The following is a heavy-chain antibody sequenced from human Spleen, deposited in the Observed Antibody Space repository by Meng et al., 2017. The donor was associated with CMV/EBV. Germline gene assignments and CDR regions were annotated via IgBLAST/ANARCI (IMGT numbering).Heavy chain of an antibody. Sequence: SGGSISSGDYYWSWIRQPPGKGLEWIGYIYYSGSTIYNPSLKSRLTISLNTTKNQFSLRLSSVTAADTAVYYCARERMRELPYYFDSWGQGTLVTVSS. V-gene: IGHV4-30-4*08. CDR1: GGSISSGDYY. D-gene: IGHD1-26*01. CDR2: IYYSGST. J-gene: IGHJ4*02. CDR3: ARERMRELPYYFDS.